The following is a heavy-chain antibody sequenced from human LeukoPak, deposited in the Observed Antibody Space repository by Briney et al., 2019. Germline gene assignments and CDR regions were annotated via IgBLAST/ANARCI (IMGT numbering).Heavy chain of an antibody. CDR3: ARGGVSSSSWYDWLDP. J-gene: IGHJ5*02. Sequence: SETLSLTCTVSGGSISSGGYYWSWIRQHPGKGLEWIGYIYYSGSTYYNPSLKSRVTISVDTSKNQFSLKLSSVTAADTAVYYCARGGVSSSSWYDWLDPWGQGTLVTVSS. V-gene: IGHV4-31*03. CDR1: GGSISSGGYY. D-gene: IGHD6-13*01. CDR2: IYYSGST.